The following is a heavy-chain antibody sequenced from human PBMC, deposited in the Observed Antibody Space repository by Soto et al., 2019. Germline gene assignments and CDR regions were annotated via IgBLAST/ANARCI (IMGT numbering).Heavy chain of an antibody. Sequence: QVQLVESGGGVVQPGRSLRLSCAASGFTFSSYAMHWVRQAPGKGLEWVAVISYDGGNKYYADSVKGRFTISRDNSKNTLYLQMNSLRAEDTAVYYCARDHAAAEYGMDVWGQGTTVTVSS. CDR1: GFTFSSYA. V-gene: IGHV3-30-3*01. CDR2: ISYDGGNK. J-gene: IGHJ6*02. D-gene: IGHD6-13*01. CDR3: ARDHAAAEYGMDV.